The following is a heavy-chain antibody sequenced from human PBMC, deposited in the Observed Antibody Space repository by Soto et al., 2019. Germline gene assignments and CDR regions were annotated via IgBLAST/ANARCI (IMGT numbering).Heavy chain of an antibody. CDR1: GFTFSDYY. Sequence: GGSLRLSCAASGFTFSDYYMSWIRQAPGKGLEWVSYISSSSSYTNYADSVKGRFTISRDNAKNSLYLQMNSLRAEDTAVYYCARDFGIAAAGKLDYYGMDVWGQGTTVTVSS. CDR2: ISSSSSYT. J-gene: IGHJ6*02. CDR3: ARDFGIAAAGKLDYYGMDV. D-gene: IGHD6-13*01. V-gene: IGHV3-11*05.